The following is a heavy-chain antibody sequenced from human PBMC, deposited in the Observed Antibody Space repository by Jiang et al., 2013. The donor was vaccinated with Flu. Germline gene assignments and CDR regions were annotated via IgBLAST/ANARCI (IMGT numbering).Heavy chain of an antibody. CDR2: YWDDDK. Sequence: YWDDDKRYSPSLKSRLTITKDTSKNQVVLTMTNMDPVDTATYYCAHDKWELRVVGYWGQGTLVTVSS. D-gene: IGHD1-26*01. V-gene: IGHV2-5*02. CDR3: AHDKWELRVVGY. J-gene: IGHJ4*02.